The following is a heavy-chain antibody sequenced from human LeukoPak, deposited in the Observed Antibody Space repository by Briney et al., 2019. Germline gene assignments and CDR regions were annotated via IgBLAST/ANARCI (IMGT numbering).Heavy chain of an antibody. Sequence: GRSLRLSCAASGFTFSSYGMHWVRQAPGKGLEWVAVIWYDGSNKYYADSVEGRFTISRDNSKNTLYLQMNSLRDEDTAVYYCARVKDRGGFTGYGMDAWGQGTTVTVSS. J-gene: IGHJ6*02. CDR1: GFTFSSYG. CDR3: ARVKDRGGFTGYGMDA. D-gene: IGHD3-10*01. CDR2: IWYDGSNK. V-gene: IGHV3-33*01.